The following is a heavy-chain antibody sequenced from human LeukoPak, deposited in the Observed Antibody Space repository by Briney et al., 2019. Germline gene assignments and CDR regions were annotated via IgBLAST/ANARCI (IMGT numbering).Heavy chain of an antibody. CDR3: ARGYCSSTSCYVLWSNWFDP. J-gene: IGHJ5*02. D-gene: IGHD2-2*01. Sequence: SETLSLTCAVYGGSFSGYYWSWIRQPPGKGLEWIGEINHSGSTNYNPSLKRRVTISVDTSKNQFSLKLSSVTAADTAVYYCARGYCSSTSCYVLWSNWFDPWGQGTLVTVSS. CDR2: INHSGST. CDR1: GGSFSGYY. V-gene: IGHV4-34*01.